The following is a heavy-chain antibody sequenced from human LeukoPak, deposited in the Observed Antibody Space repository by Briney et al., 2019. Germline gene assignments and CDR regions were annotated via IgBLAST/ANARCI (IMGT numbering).Heavy chain of an antibody. J-gene: IGHJ1*01. V-gene: IGHV3-74*01. Sequence: GGSLRLSCAASGFTFSSYWMHWVRQAQGKGLVWVSRIKSDGNTNYAESVKGRFTISRDNAKNTVYLQMNSLRAADTGVYYCARAPSESGGYYPEYFRHWGQGTLVTVSS. D-gene: IGHD3-22*01. CDR3: ARAPSESGGYYPEYFRH. CDR2: IKSDGNT. CDR1: GFTFSSYW.